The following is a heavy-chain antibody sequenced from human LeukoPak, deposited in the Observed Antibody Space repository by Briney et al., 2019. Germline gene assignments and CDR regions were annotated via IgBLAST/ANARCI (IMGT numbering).Heavy chain of an antibody. CDR1: GLSFSSYT. D-gene: IGHD3-3*01. V-gene: IGHV3-7*03. CDR3: ARDQYDTWSRRGNFDS. CDR2: IKLDGSEK. J-gene: IGHJ4*02. Sequence: GGSLRLSCAASGLSFSSYTFNWVRQTPGKGLEWVANIKLDGSEKNYVDSVKGRFTISRDNTKNSLYLQMNSLRVEDTAVFYCARDQYDTWSRRGNFDSWGQGTLVIVSS.